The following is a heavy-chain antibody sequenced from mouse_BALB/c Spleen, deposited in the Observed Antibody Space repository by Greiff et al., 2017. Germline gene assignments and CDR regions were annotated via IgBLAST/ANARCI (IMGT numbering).Heavy chain of an antibody. Sequence: EVQLVESGGGLVQPGGSMKLSCVASGFTFSNYWMNWVRQSPEKGLEWVAEIRLKSNNYATHYAESVKGRFTISRDDSKSSVYLQMNNLRAEDTGIYYCTRRGGTFAMDYWGQGTSVTVSS. CDR2: IRLKSNNYAT. CDR1: GFTFSNYW. J-gene: IGHJ4*01. V-gene: IGHV6-6*02. CDR3: TRRGGTFAMDY. D-gene: IGHD4-1*01.